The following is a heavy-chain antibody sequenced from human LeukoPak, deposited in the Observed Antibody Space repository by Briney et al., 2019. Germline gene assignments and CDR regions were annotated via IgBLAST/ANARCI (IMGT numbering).Heavy chain of an antibody. CDR2: IWYDGSNK. CDR1: GFTFSSYG. Sequence: PGRSLRLSCAATGFTFSSYGMHWVRQAPGKGLEWVAVIWYDGSNKYYADSVKGRFTISRDNSKNTLYLQMNSLRAEDTAVYYCARDLGYSNRPPDYWGQGTLVTVSS. V-gene: IGHV3-33*01. CDR3: ARDLGYSNRPPDY. D-gene: IGHD6-13*01. J-gene: IGHJ4*02.